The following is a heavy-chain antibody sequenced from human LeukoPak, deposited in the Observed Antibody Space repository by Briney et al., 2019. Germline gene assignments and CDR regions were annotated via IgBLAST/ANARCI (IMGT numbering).Heavy chain of an antibody. Sequence: GGSLRLSRAASGFTFSSHAMTWVRQAPGKGLEGVSTISGSGDRTFYADSVQGRFTISRDNSKNTIYLQMNSLRAEDTAVYYCAKGGGYCSSISCSWFDSWGQGTPVTVSS. V-gene: IGHV3-23*01. CDR2: ISGSGDRT. CDR3: AKGGGYCSSISCSWFDS. CDR1: GFTFSSHA. J-gene: IGHJ5*01. D-gene: IGHD2-2*01.